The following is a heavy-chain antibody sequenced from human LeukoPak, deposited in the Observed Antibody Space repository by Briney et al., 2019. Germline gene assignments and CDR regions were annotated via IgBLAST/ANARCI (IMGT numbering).Heavy chain of an antibody. V-gene: IGHV3-30-3*01. CDR1: GFTFSSYA. J-gene: IGHJ6*02. CDR2: ISYDGSNK. D-gene: IGHD5-18*01. Sequence: GRSLRLSCAASGFTFSSYAMHWVRQAPGKGLEWVAVISYDGSNKYYADSVKGRFTISRDNSKNTLYLQMNSLRAEDTAVYYCARDTGYSYDYGMDVWGQGTTVTVSS. CDR3: ARDTGYSYDYGMDV.